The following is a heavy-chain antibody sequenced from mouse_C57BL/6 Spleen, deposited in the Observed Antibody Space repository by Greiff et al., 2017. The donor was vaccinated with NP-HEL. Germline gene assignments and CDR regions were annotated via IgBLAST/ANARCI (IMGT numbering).Heavy chain of an antibody. D-gene: IGHD4-1*02. CDR3: ARGGQLGPYYFDY. CDR2: INYDGSST. V-gene: IGHV5-16*01. Sequence: DVQLVESEGGLVQPGSSMKLSCTASGFTFSNYYMAWVRQVPEKGLEWVANINYDGSSTYYLDSLKSRFIISRDNAKNILYLQMSSLKSEDTATYYCARGGQLGPYYFDYWGQGTTLTVSS. CDR1: GFTFSNYY. J-gene: IGHJ2*01.